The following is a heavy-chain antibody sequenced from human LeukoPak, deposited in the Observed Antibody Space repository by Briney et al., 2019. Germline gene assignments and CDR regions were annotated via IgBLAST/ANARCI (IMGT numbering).Heavy chain of an antibody. J-gene: IGHJ4*02. Sequence: PGGSLRLSCVASGFTFSSCWMNWVRQAPGKGLEWVSYISSSSSTIYYADSVKGRFTISRDNAKNSLYLQMNSLRAEDTAVYYCARLEGNSRGYWGQGTLVTVSS. CDR1: GFTFSSCW. CDR3: ARLEGNSRGY. D-gene: IGHD4-23*01. V-gene: IGHV3-48*04. CDR2: ISSSSSTI.